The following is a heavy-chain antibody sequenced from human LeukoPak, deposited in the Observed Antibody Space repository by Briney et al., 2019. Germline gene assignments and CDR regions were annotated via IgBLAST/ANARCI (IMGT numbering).Heavy chain of an antibody. CDR3: AKGGWLDD. CDR1: GFNSNKHD. V-gene: IGHV3-23*01. Sequence: GGSLRLSCAASGFNSNKHDMTWARQAPGEGLEWVSTITGRSDKTYYTDSVKGRFVTSRDNSKDTLYLQMNSLRAEDTALYYCAKGGWLDDLGQGALVTVSS. D-gene: IGHD6-19*01. J-gene: IGHJ4*02. CDR2: ITGRSDKT.